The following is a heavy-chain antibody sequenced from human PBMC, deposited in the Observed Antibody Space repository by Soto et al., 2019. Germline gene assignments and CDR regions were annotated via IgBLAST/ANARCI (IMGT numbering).Heavy chain of an antibody. CDR1: GFTFSNYA. J-gene: IGHJ4*02. V-gene: IGHV3-30-3*01. CDR3: AKDPGVGYCSGGSCYVPDF. D-gene: IGHD2-15*01. Sequence: QVHLVDSGGGVVQPGRSLRLSCAASGFTFSNYAMHWVRQAPGKGREWVALLSFDGSNEYYADSVKGRFTISRDNTNNMLFLQMNSLRPEDTAVYYCAKDPGVGYCSGGSCYVPDFWGQGTLVTVSS. CDR2: LSFDGSNE.